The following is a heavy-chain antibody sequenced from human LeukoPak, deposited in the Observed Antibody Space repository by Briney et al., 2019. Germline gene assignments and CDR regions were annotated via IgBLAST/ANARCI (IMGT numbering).Heavy chain of an antibody. Sequence: PGGPLRLSCAASGFTFSNSGMSWVRQAPEKGLEWVSAISGSGGSTYYADSVKGRFTISRDNSKNTLYLQMNSLRAEDTAVYYCAKRRIVGNFDYWGQGTLVTVSS. D-gene: IGHD1-26*01. CDR2: ISGSGGST. CDR1: GFTFSNSG. V-gene: IGHV3-23*01. CDR3: AKRRIVGNFDY. J-gene: IGHJ4*02.